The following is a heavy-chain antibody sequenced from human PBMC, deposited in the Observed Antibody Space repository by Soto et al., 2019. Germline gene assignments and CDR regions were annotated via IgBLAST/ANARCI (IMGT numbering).Heavy chain of an antibody. D-gene: IGHD1-26*01. CDR2: IYHSGST. V-gene: IGHV4-4*02. CDR1: SGSISSSNW. CDR3: ARHSNQGGLFDS. Sequence: SETLSLTCAVSSGSISSSNWWSWVRQPPGKGLEWIGEIYHSGSTNYNPSLKSRVTISVDKSKNQFSLKLSSVTAADTAVYYCARHSNQGGLFDSWGQGTLVTVSS. J-gene: IGHJ5*01.